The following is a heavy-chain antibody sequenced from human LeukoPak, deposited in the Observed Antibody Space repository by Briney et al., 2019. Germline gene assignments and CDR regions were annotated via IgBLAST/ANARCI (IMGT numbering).Heavy chain of an antibody. V-gene: IGHV3-21*01. CDR1: GFTFSSYN. CDR3: ARGGYGGPLA. J-gene: IGHJ4*02. D-gene: IGHD5-12*01. CDR2: ITSSSSHI. Sequence: GGSLRLSCAASGFTFSSYNMNWVRQAPGKGLEWVSSITSSSSHIYYADSVKGRFTISRDNAKNSLYLQIDSLRAEDTAVYYCARGGYGGPLAWGQGTLVTVSS.